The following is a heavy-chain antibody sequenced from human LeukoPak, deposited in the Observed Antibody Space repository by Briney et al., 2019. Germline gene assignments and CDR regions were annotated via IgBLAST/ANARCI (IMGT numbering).Heavy chain of an antibody. CDR3: ARGIAAAGTLYYFDY. J-gene: IGHJ4*02. CDR2: IYHSGST. V-gene: IGHV4-30-2*01. Sequence: PSETLSLTCAVSGGSISSGGYSWSWIRQPPGKGLEWIGYIYHSGSTYYNPSLKSRVTISVDRSKNQFSLKLSSVTAADTAVYYCARGIAAAGTLYYFDYWGQGTLVTVSS. CDR1: GGSISSGGYS. D-gene: IGHD6-13*01.